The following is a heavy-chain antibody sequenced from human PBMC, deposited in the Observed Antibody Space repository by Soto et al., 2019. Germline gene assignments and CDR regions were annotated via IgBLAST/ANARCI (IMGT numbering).Heavy chain of an antibody. J-gene: IGHJ6*02. V-gene: IGHV3-33*01. D-gene: IGHD4-4*01. CDR3: ARGIDSNYDGMDV. CDR1: GFTFSNFG. CDR2: IWYDGSSK. Sequence: GGSLRLSCEASGFTFSNFGMNWVRQAPGKGLEWVARIWYDGSSKYYVDSVKGRFTISRDNSKETVYLQMNSLRAEDTGVYYCARGIDSNYDGMDVWGQGTTVTVSS.